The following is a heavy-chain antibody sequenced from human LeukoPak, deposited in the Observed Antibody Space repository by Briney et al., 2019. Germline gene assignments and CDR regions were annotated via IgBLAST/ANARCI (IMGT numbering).Heavy chain of an antibody. CDR3: ARAHLSYYYDSSGYYRYARGSLFDY. D-gene: IGHD3-22*01. V-gene: IGHV3-48*01. Sequence: HTGGSLRLSCAASGFTFSSYSMNWVRQAPGKGLEWVSYISSSSSTIYYADSVKGRFTISRDNAKNSLYLQMNSLRAEDTAVYYCARAHLSYYYDSSGYYRYARGSLFDYWGQGTLVTVSS. J-gene: IGHJ4*02. CDR2: ISSSSSTI. CDR1: GFTFSSYS.